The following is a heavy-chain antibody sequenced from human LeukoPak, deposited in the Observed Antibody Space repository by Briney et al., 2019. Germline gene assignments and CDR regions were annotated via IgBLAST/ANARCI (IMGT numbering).Heavy chain of an antibody. CDR1: GGSIGSYY. J-gene: IGHJ3*02. V-gene: IGHV4-59*08. D-gene: IGHD1-26*01. CDR2: MYYSGNT. Sequence: SETLSLTCNVSGGSIGSYYWSWIRQPPGKGLEWIGYMYYSGNTNYNPSLKSRVTTSVDLSKNQFSLKLSSVTAADTAVYYCARHTLVGARNAFDIWGQGTMVTVSS. CDR3: ARHTLVGARNAFDI.